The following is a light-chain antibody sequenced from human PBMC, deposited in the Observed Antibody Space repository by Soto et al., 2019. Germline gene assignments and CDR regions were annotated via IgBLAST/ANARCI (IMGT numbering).Light chain of an antibody. CDR3: AAWDDSLNGLVV. Sequence: QSVLTQPPSASGTPGQRVTISCSGSSSNIGSNTVNWYQQLPGTAPKLLIYSNNQRPSGVPDRFSGSKYGTSASLAISGLQSEDEADYYCAAWDDSLNGLVVFGGGTQLTVL. V-gene: IGLV1-44*01. CDR2: SNN. CDR1: SSNIGSNT. J-gene: IGLJ2*01.